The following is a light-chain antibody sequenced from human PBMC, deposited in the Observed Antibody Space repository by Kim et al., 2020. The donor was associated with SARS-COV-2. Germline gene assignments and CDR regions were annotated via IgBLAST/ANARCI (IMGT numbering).Light chain of an antibody. CDR3: QQGYGWPIT. V-gene: IGKV3-11*01. CDR2: GAS. Sequence: EIVLTQSPATLSLSPGERATLSCRASQSVISYLAWYQQKPGQAPRLLIYGASNRATGIPDRFSGSGSGTDFTLTITSLEPEDFAIYYCQQGYGWPITFGGGTKVDIK. J-gene: IGKJ4*01. CDR1: QSVISY.